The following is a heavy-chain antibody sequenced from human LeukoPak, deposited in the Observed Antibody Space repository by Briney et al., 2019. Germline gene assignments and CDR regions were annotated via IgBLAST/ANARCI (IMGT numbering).Heavy chain of an antibody. V-gene: IGHV4-59*12. D-gene: IGHD1-26*01. CDR2: IYYSGGT. CDR1: GGSISSYY. J-gene: IGHJ3*02. CDR3: ARVRGRSLAFDI. Sequence: PSETLSLTCTVSGGSISSYYWSWIRQPPGKGLEWIGYIYYSGGTNYNPSLKSRATISVDTSKNQFSLKLSSVTAADTAVYYCARVRGRSLAFDIWGQGTMVTVSS.